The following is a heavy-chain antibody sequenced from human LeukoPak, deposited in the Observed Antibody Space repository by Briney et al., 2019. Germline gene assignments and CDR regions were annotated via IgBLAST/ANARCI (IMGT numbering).Heavy chain of an antibody. CDR3: ASFSSSTPLNAFDI. D-gene: IGHD2-2*01. CDR2: IYTSGST. CDR1: GGSISSYY. J-gene: IGHJ3*02. Sequence: SETLSLTCTVSGGSISSYYWSWIRQPAGKGLEWIGRIYTSGSTNYNPSLKSRVTMSVDTSKNQFSLKLSSVTAADTAVYYCASFSSSTPLNAFDIWGQGTMVTVSS. V-gene: IGHV4-4*07.